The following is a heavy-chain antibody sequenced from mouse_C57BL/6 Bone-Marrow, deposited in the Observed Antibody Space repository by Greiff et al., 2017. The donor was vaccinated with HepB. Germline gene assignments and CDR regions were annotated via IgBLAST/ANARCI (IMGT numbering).Heavy chain of an antibody. D-gene: IGHD1-1*01. CDR2: ISDGGSYT. CDR3: ARDYYGSSWGY. V-gene: IGHV5-4*01. Sequence: EVKLVESGGGLVKPGESLKLSCAASGFTFSSYAMSWVRQTPEKRLEWVATISDGGSYTYYPDNVKGRFTISRDNAKNNLYLQMSHLKSEDTAMYYCARDYYGSSWGYWGQGTTLTVSS. J-gene: IGHJ2*01. CDR1: GFTFSSYA.